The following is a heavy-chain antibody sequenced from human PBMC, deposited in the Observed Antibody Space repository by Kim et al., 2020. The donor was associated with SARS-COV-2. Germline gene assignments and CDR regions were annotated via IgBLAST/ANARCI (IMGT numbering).Heavy chain of an antibody. CDR1: GYTFTSYG. Sequence: ASVKVSCKASGYTFTSYGISWVRQAPGQGLEWMGWISAYNGNTNYAQKLQGRVTMTTDTSTSTAYMELRSLRSDDTAVYYCARDWLGYGPPEYFQHWGQGTLVTVSS. CDR2: ISAYNGNT. D-gene: IGHD5-18*01. J-gene: IGHJ1*01. V-gene: IGHV1-18*04. CDR3: ARDWLGYGPPEYFQH.